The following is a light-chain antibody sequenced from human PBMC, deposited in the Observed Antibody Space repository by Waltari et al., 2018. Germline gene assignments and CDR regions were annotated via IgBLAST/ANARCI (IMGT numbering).Light chain of an antibody. V-gene: IGLV3-1*01. Sequence: SYELTQPPSVSVSPGQTATITCSGAKLGDKYACWYQQKPGQSPVLVIYQNSKRPSGIPERFSGSNSGNTATLTISGAQAMDEDDYYCQAWDSSTAWVFGTGTKVTVL. J-gene: IGLJ1*01. CDR2: QNS. CDR1: KLGDKY. CDR3: QAWDSSTAWV.